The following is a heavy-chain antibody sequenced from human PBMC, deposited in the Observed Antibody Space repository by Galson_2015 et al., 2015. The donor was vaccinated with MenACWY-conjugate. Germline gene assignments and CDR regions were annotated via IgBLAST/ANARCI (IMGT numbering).Heavy chain of an antibody. V-gene: IGHV3-20*04. CDR2: INWNGAGT. Sequence: SLRLSCAASGFTFDDYGMNWVRQAPGKGLEWVSGINWNGAGTGYADSVKGRFTISRDNAKNSLYLQMNSLRAEDTALYYCARGCSSTICYWDYYGMDVWGQGTTVTVSS. CDR3: ARGCSSTICYWDYYGMDV. J-gene: IGHJ6*02. D-gene: IGHD2-2*01. CDR1: GFTFDDYG.